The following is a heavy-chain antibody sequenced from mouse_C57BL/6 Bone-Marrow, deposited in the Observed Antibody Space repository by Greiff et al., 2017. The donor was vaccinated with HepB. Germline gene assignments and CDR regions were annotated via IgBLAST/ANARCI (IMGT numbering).Heavy chain of an antibody. CDR1: GFTFSDYG. V-gene: IGHV5-17*01. D-gene: IGHD1-1*01. CDR2: ISSGSSTI. CDR3: ARGTTVVASGYFDY. Sequence: EVQGVESGGGLVKPGGSLKLSCAASGFTFSDYGMHWVRQAPEKGLEWVAYISSGSSTIYYADTVKGRFTISRDNAKNTLFLQMTSLRSEDTAMYYCARGTTVVASGYFDYWGQGTTLTVSS. J-gene: IGHJ2*01.